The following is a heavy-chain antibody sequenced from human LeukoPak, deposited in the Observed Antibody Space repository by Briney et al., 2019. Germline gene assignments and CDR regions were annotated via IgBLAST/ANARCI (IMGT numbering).Heavy chain of an antibody. Sequence: ASVKVSCKASGYTFTSYGISWVRQAPGQGLEWMGWISAYNGNTNYAQKLQGRVTMTTDTSTSTAYMELRSLRSDDTVVYYCARAPSSSWYGSRVPTTRYWGQGTLVTVSS. J-gene: IGHJ4*02. V-gene: IGHV1-18*01. CDR3: ARAPSSSWYGSRVPTTRY. CDR1: GYTFTSYG. D-gene: IGHD6-13*01. CDR2: ISAYNGNT.